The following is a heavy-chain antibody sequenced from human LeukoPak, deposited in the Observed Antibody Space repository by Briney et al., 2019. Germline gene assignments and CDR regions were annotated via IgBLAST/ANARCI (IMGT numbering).Heavy chain of an antibody. J-gene: IGHJ4*02. D-gene: IGHD3-10*01. Sequence: SETLSLTCTVSGYSISSDYYWGWIRQPPGKGLECIGSIYYSGITYYNPSLKSRVTISVDTSKNQFSLKLNSVTAADTAVYYCARLTDYGSGSFDYWGQGTLVTVSS. CDR3: ARLTDYGSGSFDY. CDR1: GYSISSDYY. V-gene: IGHV4-38-2*02. CDR2: IYYSGIT.